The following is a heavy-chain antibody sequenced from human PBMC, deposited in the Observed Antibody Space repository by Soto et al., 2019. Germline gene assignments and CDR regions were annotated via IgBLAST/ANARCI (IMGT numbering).Heavy chain of an antibody. J-gene: IGHJ4*02. D-gene: IGHD3-22*01. CDR2: IYHSGST. V-gene: IGHV4-30-2*01. Sequence: QLQLQESGAGLVRPSQTLSLTCAVSGGSISSGDYSWSWIRQPTGKGLEWIGYIYHSGSTYYNPSLKSRVTISVDISKNQFSLKLTSVTAADTAVYYCARGHDSNDNWGQGTLVTVSS. CDR3: ARGHDSNDN. CDR1: GGSISSGDYS.